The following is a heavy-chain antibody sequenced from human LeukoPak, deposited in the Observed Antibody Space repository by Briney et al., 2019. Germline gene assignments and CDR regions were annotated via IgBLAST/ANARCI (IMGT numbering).Heavy chain of an antibody. CDR2: INWNGGST. J-gene: IGHJ6*03. CDR1: GFTFDDYG. D-gene: IGHD6-19*01. V-gene: IGHV3-20*04. Sequence: QPGGSLRLSCAASGFTFDDYGMSWVRQAPGKGLEWVSGINWNGGSTGYADSVKGRFTISRDDAKNSLYLQMNSLRAEDTALYYCARVPSVADIRYYYYYMDVWGKGTTVTVSS. CDR3: ARVPSVADIRYYYYYMDV.